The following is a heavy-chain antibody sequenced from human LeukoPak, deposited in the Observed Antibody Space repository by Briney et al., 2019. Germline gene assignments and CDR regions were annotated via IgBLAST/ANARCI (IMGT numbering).Heavy chain of an antibody. Sequence: PSETLSLTCTVSGGSIRSGSYYWSWIRQPAGKGLEWLGRIYTSGSTKYNPSLKSRVTISVDTSKNQFSLKLSSVTAADTAMYYCARETLTGVDDAFDIWGQGTMVTVSS. D-gene: IGHD7-27*01. J-gene: IGHJ3*02. CDR2: IYTSGST. CDR1: GGSIRSGSYY. CDR3: ARETLTGVDDAFDI. V-gene: IGHV4-61*02.